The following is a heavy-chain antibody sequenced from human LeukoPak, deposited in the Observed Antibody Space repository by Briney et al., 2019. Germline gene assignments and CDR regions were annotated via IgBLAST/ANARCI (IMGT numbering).Heavy chain of an antibody. J-gene: IGHJ4*02. CDR1: GFTFDDYA. CDR2: ISWDGGST. CDR3: ASGHYFDY. Sequence: QSGGSLRLSCAASGFTFDDYAMHWVRQAPGKGLEWVSLISWDGGSTYYADSVKGRFTISRDNSKNSLYLQMNSLRAEDTALYYCASGHYFDYWGQGTLVTVSS. V-gene: IGHV3-43D*03. D-gene: IGHD5-12*01.